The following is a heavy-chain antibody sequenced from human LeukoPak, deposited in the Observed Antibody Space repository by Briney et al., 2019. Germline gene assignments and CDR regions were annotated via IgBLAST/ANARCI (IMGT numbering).Heavy chain of an antibody. Sequence: SETVSLTCAVYGGSFSGYYWSWIRQPPGKGLEWIGEINHSGSTNYNPSLKSRVTISVDTSKNQFSLKLSSVTAADTAVYYCARGRGFGAGNWFDPWGQGTLVTVSS. CDR1: GGSFSGYY. J-gene: IGHJ5*02. D-gene: IGHD3-10*01. CDR2: INHSGST. V-gene: IGHV4-34*01. CDR3: ARGRGFGAGNWFDP.